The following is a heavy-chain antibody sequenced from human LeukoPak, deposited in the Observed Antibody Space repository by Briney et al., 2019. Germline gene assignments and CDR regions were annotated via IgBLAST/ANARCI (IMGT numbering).Heavy chain of an antibody. Sequence: ASVTVSCTASGYTFISYGLCWVRQAPGQGLVWIGWSSAYNGNTSYAQRFQNRVTMTTDTSTSTAYMELRSLRSDDTAVYYCVRVYCTSTSCHFDYWGQGTLVTVSS. V-gene: IGHV1-18*01. CDR3: VRVYCTSTSCHFDY. CDR1: GYTFISYG. J-gene: IGHJ4*02. D-gene: IGHD2-2*01. CDR2: SSAYNGNT.